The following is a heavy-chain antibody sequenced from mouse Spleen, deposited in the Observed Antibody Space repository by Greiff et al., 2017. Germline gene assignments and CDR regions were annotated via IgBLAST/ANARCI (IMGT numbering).Heavy chain of an antibody. CDR1: GYSFTDYY. J-gene: IGHJ2*01. CDR2: LDPYNGGT. V-gene: IGHV1S135*01. D-gene: IGHD1-1*01. CDR3: ARFPHYYGSSYFDY. Sequence: QLKESGPELVKPGASVKVSCKASGYSFTDYYMYWVKQSYGKTLEWLGYLDPYNGGTNYNQKFKGKATLTVDKSSSTAFMHLNSLTSEDSAVYYCARFPHYYGSSYFDYWGQGTTLTVSS.